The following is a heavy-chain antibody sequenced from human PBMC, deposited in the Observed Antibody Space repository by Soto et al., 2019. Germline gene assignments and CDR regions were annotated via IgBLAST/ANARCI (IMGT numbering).Heavy chain of an antibody. CDR2: IGGGGDDT. CDR3: VKDRMGYNSVWDPFDI. Sequence: GGPINLSCAASRFIFCDYAMSWVRKTPRKGLEWVSSIGGGGDDTYYADSVKGRFIISRDNSKNTLSLQMNGLRVEDSAVYYCVKDRMGYNSVWDPFDIWGQGTVVTVSS. J-gene: IGHJ3*02. V-gene: IGHV3-23*01. CDR1: RFIFCDYA. D-gene: IGHD1-20*01.